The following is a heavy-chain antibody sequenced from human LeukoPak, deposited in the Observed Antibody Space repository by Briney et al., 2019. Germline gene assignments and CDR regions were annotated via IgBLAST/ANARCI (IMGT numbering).Heavy chain of an antibody. CDR3: ARHYDFWSSFFDY. D-gene: IGHD3-3*01. Sequence: SETLSLTCSVSGASISDSYWTWIRQPPGKGLEWIGSIYYSGSTYYNPSLKSRVTISVDTSKNQFSLKLSSVTAADTAVYYCARHYDFWSSFFDYWGQGTLVTVSS. CDR1: GASISDSY. J-gene: IGHJ4*02. V-gene: IGHV4-39*01. CDR2: IYYSGST.